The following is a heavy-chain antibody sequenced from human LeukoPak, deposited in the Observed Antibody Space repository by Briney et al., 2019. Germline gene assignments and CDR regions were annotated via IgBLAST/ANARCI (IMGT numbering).Heavy chain of an antibody. J-gene: IGHJ4*02. CDR2: IYTSGGT. CDR3: ARWAWLRFEDSGFDY. Sequence: SQTLSLTCTVSGGSITSGAYYWSWIRQPAGKGLEWIGRIYTSGGTNYNPSLKSRLSISVDTSKNQFSLRLTSVTAADTAVYYCARWAWLRFEDSGFDYWGQGTLVTVSS. D-gene: IGHD5-12*01. V-gene: IGHV4-61*02. CDR1: GGSITSGAYY.